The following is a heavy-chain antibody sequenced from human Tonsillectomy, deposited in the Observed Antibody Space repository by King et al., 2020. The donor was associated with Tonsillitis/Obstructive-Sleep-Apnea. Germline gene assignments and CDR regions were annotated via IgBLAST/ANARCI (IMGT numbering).Heavy chain of an antibody. CDR1: GFTFSDYY. CDR3: ARAAPPTIIGPNWFDP. V-gene: IGHV3-11*05. Sequence: VQLVESGGGLVKPGGSLRLSCAASGFTFSDYYMSWIRQAPGKGLEWVSYISSSSSYTNYADSVKGRFTISRDNAKNSLYLQMNSLRAEDTAVYYCARAAPPTIIGPNWFDPWGQGTLVTVSS. CDR2: ISSSSSYT. J-gene: IGHJ5*02. D-gene: IGHD5-12*01.